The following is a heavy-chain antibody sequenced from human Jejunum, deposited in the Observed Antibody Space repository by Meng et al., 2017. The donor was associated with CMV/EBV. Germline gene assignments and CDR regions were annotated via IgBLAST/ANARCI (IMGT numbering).Heavy chain of an antibody. CDR2: VDYYGST. D-gene: IGHD3-16*01. V-gene: IGHV4-59*01. CDR1: GASISGFY. Sequence: VSGASISGFYFRWIRQPPGKGLEWIGNVDYYGSTKSNPSLKSRVTISVDPARSQLSLKLGSVSAADTAVYYCARGWGTTSPWDYWGQGMRVTVSS. J-gene: IGHJ4*02. CDR3: ARGWGTTSPWDY.